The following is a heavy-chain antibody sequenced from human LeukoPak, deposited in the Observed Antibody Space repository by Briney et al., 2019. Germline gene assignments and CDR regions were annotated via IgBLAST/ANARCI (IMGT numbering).Heavy chain of an antibody. CDR3: ARGWAVAGPFDY. CDR2: INQDGSQT. Sequence: GGSLRLSCAASGSTFSTYWMSWVRRAPGKGLEWVANINQDGSQTFYVDSVKGRFTISRDNAKNSLYLQMNSLRAEVTAVYYCARGWAVAGPFDYWGQGTLVTVSS. CDR1: GSTFSTYW. V-gene: IGHV3-7*01. J-gene: IGHJ4*02. D-gene: IGHD6-19*01.